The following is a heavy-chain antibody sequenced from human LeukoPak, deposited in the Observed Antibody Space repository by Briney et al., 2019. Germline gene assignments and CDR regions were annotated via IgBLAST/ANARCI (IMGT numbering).Heavy chain of an antibody. CDR2: IYYSGNT. CDR1: GVSISSSNLY. J-gene: IGHJ4*02. D-gene: IGHD3/OR15-3a*01. Sequence: SETLSLTCTVSGVSISSSNLYWGWIRQPPGKGREWVGSIYYSGNTYDNASLKRQVSISIDTSKNQFSLKLTSVTAADTAVYYCARQTGSGLFILPGGQGTLVTVSS. CDR3: ARQTGSGLFILP. V-gene: IGHV4-39*01.